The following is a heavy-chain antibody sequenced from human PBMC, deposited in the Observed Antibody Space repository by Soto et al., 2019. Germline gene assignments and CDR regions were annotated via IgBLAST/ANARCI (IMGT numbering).Heavy chain of an antibody. CDR1: GFTFRNYT. Sequence: DVQLLESGGGLVKAGGSLRLFCTASGFTFRNYTMNWIRQAPGKWLWWVSSISTGGAFMFYADSVKGRFTISRDNAQYSLFVQIDSPRAEDTAVYYCARDIASPGDDYFASWGQGTLVTVSS. CDR2: ISTGGAFM. J-gene: IGHJ4*02. D-gene: IGHD3-16*01. CDR3: ARDIASPGDDYFAS. V-gene: IGHV3-21*06.